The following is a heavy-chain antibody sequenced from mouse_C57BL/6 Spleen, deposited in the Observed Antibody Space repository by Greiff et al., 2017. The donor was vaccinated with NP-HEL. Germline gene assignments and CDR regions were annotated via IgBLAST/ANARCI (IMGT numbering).Heavy chain of an antibody. V-gene: IGHV1-55*01. Sequence: QVQLQQPGAALLQPGASVTMSCQASGYTFTSYWITWVKQRPGQGLEWIGDIYPGSGSTNYNEKFKSKATLTVDTSSSTAYMQLSSLTSEDSAVYYCARFYSNYVYYFDYWGQGTTLTVSS. CDR1: GYTFTSYW. CDR3: ARFYSNYVYYFDY. J-gene: IGHJ2*01. D-gene: IGHD2-5*01. CDR2: IYPGSGST.